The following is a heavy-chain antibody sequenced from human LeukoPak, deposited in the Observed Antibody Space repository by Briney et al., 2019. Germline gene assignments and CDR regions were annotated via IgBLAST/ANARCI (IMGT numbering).Heavy chain of an antibody. CDR2: ISYDGSNK. CDR1: GFTFSSYG. D-gene: IGHD3-22*01. Sequence: PGRSLRLSCAASGFTFSSYGMHWVRQAPGKGLEWVAVISYDGSNKYYADSVKGRFTISRDNSKNTLYLQMNSLRAEDTAVYYCVKDPPSHYDSSGYRMPYYFDYWGQGTLVTVSS. J-gene: IGHJ4*02. CDR3: VKDPPSHYDSSGYRMPYYFDY. V-gene: IGHV3-30*18.